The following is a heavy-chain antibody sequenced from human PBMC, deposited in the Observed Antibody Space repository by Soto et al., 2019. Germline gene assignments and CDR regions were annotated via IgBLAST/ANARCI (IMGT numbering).Heavy chain of an antibody. J-gene: IGHJ4*02. CDR1: GGSISSGGYS. Sequence: QLQLLESVSGLVKPSQTLSLTCAVSGGSISSGGYSWGWIRQPPGKGLEWIGYIYHSVSTYYNPSLQSRVTISVDRSKNQFSLRLSSVTAADTAVYYCARVPDYWGQGTLVTVSS. V-gene: IGHV4-30-2*01. CDR2: IYHSVST. CDR3: ARVPDY.